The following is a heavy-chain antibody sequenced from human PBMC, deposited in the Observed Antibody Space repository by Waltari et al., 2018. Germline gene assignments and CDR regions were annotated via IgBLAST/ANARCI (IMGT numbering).Heavy chain of an antibody. CDR1: ALTFRSSE. Sequence: EVQLVESGGGLVPPGGSLRLSCASSALTFRSSELPWVRQAPGKGLEWVSYIRRSGSAIYYADSVKGRFTISRENAKNSLYLQMNSLRAEDTAVYYCASPGYSNIDYNWFDHWGQGTLVTVSS. J-gene: IGHJ5*02. CDR3: ASPGYSNIDYNWFDH. V-gene: IGHV3-48*03. CDR2: IRRSGSAI. D-gene: IGHD5-12*01.